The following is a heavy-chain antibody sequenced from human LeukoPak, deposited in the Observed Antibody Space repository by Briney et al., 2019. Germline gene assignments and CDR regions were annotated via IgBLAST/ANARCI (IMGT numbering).Heavy chain of an antibody. CDR2: ISSSSSTI. Sequence: GGSLRLSCAASGFTFSSYWMHWVRQAPGKGLEWVSYISSSSSTIYYADSVKGRFTISRDNAKNSLYLQMNSLRAEDTAVYYCARGKEPVAGSLSHFDYWGQGTLVTVSS. V-gene: IGHV3-48*04. D-gene: IGHD6-19*01. CDR1: GFTFSSYW. CDR3: ARGKEPVAGSLSHFDY. J-gene: IGHJ4*02.